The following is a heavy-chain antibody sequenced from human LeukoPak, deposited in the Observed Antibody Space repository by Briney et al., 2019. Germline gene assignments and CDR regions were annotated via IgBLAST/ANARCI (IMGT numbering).Heavy chain of an antibody. J-gene: IGHJ2*01. Sequence: GGSLRLSCAASGFTFDDYAMHWVRQAPGKGLEWVSLISGDGGSTYYVDSVKGRFTISRDNAKNSLYLQMNSLRAEDTAVYYCARGYSYGHWYFDLWGRGTLVTVSS. CDR1: GFTFDDYA. V-gene: IGHV3-43*02. CDR3: ARGYSYGHWYFDL. D-gene: IGHD5-18*01. CDR2: ISGDGGST.